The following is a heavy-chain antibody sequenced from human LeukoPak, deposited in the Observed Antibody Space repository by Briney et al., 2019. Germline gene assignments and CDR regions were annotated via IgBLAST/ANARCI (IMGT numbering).Heavy chain of an antibody. D-gene: IGHD3-22*01. Sequence: GGSLRLSCAASGFTFDDYGMSWVRQAPGKGLEWVSGINWNGGSTGYADSVKGRFTISRDNAKNSLYLQMNSLRAEDTALYYCAKVGRPYYYDSSGYPRSFFDYWGQGTLVTVSS. CDR3: AKVGRPYYYDSSGYPRSFFDY. CDR1: GFTFDDYG. J-gene: IGHJ4*02. V-gene: IGHV3-20*04. CDR2: INWNGGST.